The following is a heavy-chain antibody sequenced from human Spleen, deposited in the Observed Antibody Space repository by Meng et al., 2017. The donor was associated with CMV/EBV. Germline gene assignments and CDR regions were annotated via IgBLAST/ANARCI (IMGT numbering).Heavy chain of an antibody. CDR1: NGSITGSGDY. J-gene: IGHJ5*01. CDR2: IYWRGSA. Sequence: SETLSLTCLVSNGSITGSGDYWGWIRQSPGIGLRWIGSIYWRGSAYYNPSLKSRVTISVDTSKNQFSVKMMSVTAADTAVYYCVKGATNRGSRFESWGQGTLVTVSS. D-gene: IGHD3-10*01. CDR3: VKGATNRGSRFES. V-gene: IGHV4-39*07.